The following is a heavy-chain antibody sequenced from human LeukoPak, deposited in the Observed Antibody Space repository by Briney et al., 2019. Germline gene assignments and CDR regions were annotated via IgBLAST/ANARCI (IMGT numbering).Heavy chain of an antibody. CDR2: MNPNSGNT. CDR1: GYTFTSYD. V-gene: IGHV1-8*01. J-gene: IGHJ4*02. D-gene: IGHD6-19*01. Sequence: ASVKVSCKASGYTFTSYDINWVRQATGQGLEWMGWMNPNSGNTGYAQKLQGRVTMTTDTSTSTAYMELRSLRSDDTAVYCCARDIAVAGTGFLWGQGTLVTVSS. CDR3: ARDIAVAGTGFL.